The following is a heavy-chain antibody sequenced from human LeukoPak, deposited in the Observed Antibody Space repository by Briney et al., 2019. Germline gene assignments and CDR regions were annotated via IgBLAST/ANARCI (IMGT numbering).Heavy chain of an antibody. CDR3: ARGSMVRGVIIPCYYYYMDV. CDR2: INHSGST. J-gene: IGHJ6*03. CDR1: GGSFSGYY. V-gene: IGHV4-34*01. Sequence: SETLSLTCAVYGGSFSGYYWSWIRQPPGKGLEWIGEINHSGSTNYNPSPKSRVTISVDTSKNQFSLKLSSVTAADTAVYYCARGSMVRGVIIPCYYYYMDVWGQGTLVTVSS. D-gene: IGHD3-10*01.